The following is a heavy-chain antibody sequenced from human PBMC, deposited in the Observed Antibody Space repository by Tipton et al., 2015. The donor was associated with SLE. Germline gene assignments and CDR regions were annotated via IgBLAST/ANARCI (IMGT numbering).Heavy chain of an antibody. D-gene: IGHD1-26*01. CDR2: IYYGGST. CDR1: GYSISSGYY. CDR3: ATGWELLY. J-gene: IGHJ4*02. Sequence: TLSLTCTVSGYSISSGYYWGWIRQPPGKGLEWIGTIYYGGSTYYNPSLKSRVTISVDTSKNHFSLKLNSVTAADTAVYYWATGWELLYWGQGTLVTVSS. V-gene: IGHV4-38-2*02.